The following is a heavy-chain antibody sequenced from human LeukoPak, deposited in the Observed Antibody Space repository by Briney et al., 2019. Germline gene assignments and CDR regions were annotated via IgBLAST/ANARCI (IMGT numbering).Heavy chain of an antibody. CDR2: ISGSGGST. V-gene: IGHV3-23*01. J-gene: IGHJ3*01. Sequence: GGSLRLSCAASGFTFSSYAMSWVRQAPGKGLEWVSAISGSGGSTYYADSVKGRFTISRDNSKNTLYLQMNSLRAEDTAVYYCARRGDGGRAFDVWGQGTMVTVSS. CDR3: ARRGDGGRAFDV. D-gene: IGHD5-24*01. CDR1: GFTFSSYA.